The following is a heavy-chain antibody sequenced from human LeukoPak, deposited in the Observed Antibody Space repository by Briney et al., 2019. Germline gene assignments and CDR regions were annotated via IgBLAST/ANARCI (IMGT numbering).Heavy chain of an antibody. CDR2: IYYSGST. CDR3: ARSKGMFRIGVSY. Sequence: PSETLSLTCTVSGGPINIYYWSWIRQPPGKGLEWIGYIYYSGSTNYNPSLKSRVTISVDTSKNQFSLKLSSVTAADTAVYYCARSKGMFRIGVSYWGQGTLVTVSS. J-gene: IGHJ4*02. CDR1: GGPINIYY. V-gene: IGHV4-59*12. D-gene: IGHD1-26*01.